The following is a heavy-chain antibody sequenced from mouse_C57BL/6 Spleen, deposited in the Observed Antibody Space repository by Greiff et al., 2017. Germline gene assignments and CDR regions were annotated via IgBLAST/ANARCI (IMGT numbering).Heavy chain of an antibody. V-gene: IGHV1-64*01. Sequence: VQLQQPGAELVKPGASVKLSCKASGYTFTSYWMHWVKQRPGQGLEWIGMIHPNSGSTNYNEKFKSKATLTVDKSSSTAYMQLSSLTSEDSAVYYCARDDYEGGSKAMDYWGQGTSVTVSS. CDR2: IHPNSGST. D-gene: IGHD2-4*01. J-gene: IGHJ4*01. CDR1: GYTFTSYW. CDR3: ARDDYEGGSKAMDY.